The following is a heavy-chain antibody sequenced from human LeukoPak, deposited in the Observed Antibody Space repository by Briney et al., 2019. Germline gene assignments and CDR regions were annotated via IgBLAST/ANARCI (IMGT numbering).Heavy chain of an antibody. Sequence: GGSLRLSCAASGFIFSDYEMNWFRQAPGKGLEWVSYIISLSNDIYYADFMKGRFTLSRDNAKNSLYLKMNSLRVEDTALYYCARESVASRRVENWGQGTLVTVSS. CDR3: ARESVASRRVEN. D-gene: IGHD6-6*01. J-gene: IGHJ4*02. V-gene: IGHV3-48*03. CDR1: GFIFSDYE. CDR2: IISLSNDI.